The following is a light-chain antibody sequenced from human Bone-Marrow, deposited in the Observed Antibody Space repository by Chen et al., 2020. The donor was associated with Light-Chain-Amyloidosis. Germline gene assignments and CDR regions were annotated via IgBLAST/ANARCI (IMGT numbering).Light chain of an antibody. V-gene: IGLV1-44*01. Sequence: QSVLDQPPSASGTTLQRVTISFSGSSSNIGGNPVNWYQQLPGTAPKLLVYSNTQRPSWVPDRFSGSKSGTSASLAISGLESEDEADYYCAAYYDSLNGVVFGGGTKLTVL. CDR2: SNT. CDR3: AAYYDSLNGVV. CDR1: SSNIGGNP. J-gene: IGLJ2*01.